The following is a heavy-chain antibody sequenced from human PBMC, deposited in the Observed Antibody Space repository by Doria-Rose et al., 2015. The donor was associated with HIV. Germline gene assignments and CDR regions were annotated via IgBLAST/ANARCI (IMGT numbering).Heavy chain of an antibody. CDR2: IFYTGST. V-gene: IGHV4-59*01. D-gene: IGHD1-26*01. J-gene: IGHJ4*02. Sequence: QVQLQESGPGLVKPSETLSLTCSVSGGSISHYYWSWIRQPPGKGLEYIGDIFYTGSTNYSPSLKSRVSISIDTSKNKFSLRLSSVTAADTAVYYCARVLGGTYDYWGQGTLVTVS. CDR3: ARVLGGTYDY. CDR1: GGSISHYY.